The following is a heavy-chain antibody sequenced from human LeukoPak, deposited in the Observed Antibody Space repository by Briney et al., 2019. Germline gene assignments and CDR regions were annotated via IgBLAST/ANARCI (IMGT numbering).Heavy chain of an antibody. CDR1: GGSISAYY. CDR2: MSYSGSS. CDR3: ARDGYSDSSGYDYPPSV. V-gene: IGHV4-59*01. J-gene: IGHJ4*02. Sequence: SETLSLTCTVSGGSISAYYWSWIRQPPGKGLEWIGYMSYSGSSSYNPSLRSRVTISVDASKKQFSLKLSSVTAADTAVYYCARDGYSDSSGYDYPPSVWGQGTLVTVSS. D-gene: IGHD3-22*01.